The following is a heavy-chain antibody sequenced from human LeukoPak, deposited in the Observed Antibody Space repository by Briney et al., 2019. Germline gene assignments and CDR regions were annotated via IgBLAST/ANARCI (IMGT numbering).Heavy chain of an antibody. CDR3: AKDSRCSSTSCEYFQH. CDR1: GFTFSSYA. J-gene: IGHJ1*01. CDR2: ISGSGGST. Sequence: TGGSLRLSCAASGFTFSSYAMSWVHQAPGKGLEWVSAISGSGGSTYYADSVKGRFTISRDNSKNTLYLQMNSLRAEDTAVYYCAKDSRCSSTSCEYFQHWGQGTLVTVSS. V-gene: IGHV3-23*01. D-gene: IGHD2-2*01.